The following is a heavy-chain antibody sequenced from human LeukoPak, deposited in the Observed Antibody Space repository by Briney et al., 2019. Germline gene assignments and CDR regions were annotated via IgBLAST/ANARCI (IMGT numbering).Heavy chain of an antibody. J-gene: IGHJ4*02. CDR1: GYTFTRFY. V-gene: IGHV1-2*02. CDR3: AREVGGITMIVVVNGFDY. D-gene: IGHD3-22*01. Sequence: GASVKVSCKASGYTFTRFYLYWLRQAPGQGLEWMGWINPNSGGTNYAQKFQGRVTMTRDTSISTAYMELSRLRSDDTAVYYCAREVGGITMIVVVNGFDYWGQGTLVTVSS. CDR2: INPNSGGT.